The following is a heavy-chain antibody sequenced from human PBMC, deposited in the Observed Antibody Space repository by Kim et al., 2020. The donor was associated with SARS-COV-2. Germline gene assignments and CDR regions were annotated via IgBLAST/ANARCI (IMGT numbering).Heavy chain of an antibody. D-gene: IGHD1-26*01. V-gene: IGHV3-9*01. Sequence: GGSLRLSCAASGFTFGDYTMNWVRQAPGKGLEWVSGISRNSSCIGYADSVKGRFTISRDNAKNSLYLQMNSLRAEDTAVYYCGTGNSYDSGSADFWGQGT. CDR2: ISRNSSCI. J-gene: IGHJ4*02. CDR3: GTGNSYDSGSADF. CDR1: GFTFGDYT.